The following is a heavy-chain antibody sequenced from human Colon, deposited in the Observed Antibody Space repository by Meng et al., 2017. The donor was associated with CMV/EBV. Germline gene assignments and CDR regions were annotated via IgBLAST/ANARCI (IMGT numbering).Heavy chain of an antibody. J-gene: IGHJ6*02. D-gene: IGHD6-6*01. Sequence: SVKVSCKASGFNFIESGVQWVRQGRGERLEWIGWIGIVSGKTNYAPDFQERVTITRDMSASTVYMELNSLKSEDTAVDYCVRARASEYYYYYGMDVWGQGTTVTVSS. CDR1: GFNFIESG. V-gene: IGHV1-58*01. CDR3: VRARASEYYYYYGMDV. CDR2: IGIVSGKT.